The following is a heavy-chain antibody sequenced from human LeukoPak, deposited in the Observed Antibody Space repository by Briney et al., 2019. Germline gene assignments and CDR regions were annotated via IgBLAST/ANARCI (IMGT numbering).Heavy chain of an antibody. CDR2: IYTSGST. Sequence: SETLSLTCTVSGGSISSYYWSWIRQPAGKGLEWIGRIYTSGSTNYNPSLKSRVTMSVDTSKNQFSLKLSSVTAADTAVYYCARVGIAAGNYYYYYMDVWGKGTTVTISS. V-gene: IGHV4-4*07. CDR3: ARVGIAAGNYYYYYMDV. J-gene: IGHJ6*03. D-gene: IGHD6-13*01. CDR1: GGSISSYY.